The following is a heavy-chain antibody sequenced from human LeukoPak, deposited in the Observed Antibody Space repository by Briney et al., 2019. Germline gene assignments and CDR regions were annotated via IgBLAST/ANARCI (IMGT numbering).Heavy chain of an antibody. V-gene: IGHV3-7*04. Sequence: GGSLRLSCAASGFTFSTYWMSWVRQAPGKGLEWVANINQNGGERYYVDSVKGRFTTSRDNPKNSLYLQMNDLRADDTAVYYCARTGTSHYWGQGTLVTVSS. J-gene: IGHJ4*02. D-gene: IGHD1-1*01. CDR3: ARTGTSHY. CDR2: INQNGGER. CDR1: GFTFSTYW.